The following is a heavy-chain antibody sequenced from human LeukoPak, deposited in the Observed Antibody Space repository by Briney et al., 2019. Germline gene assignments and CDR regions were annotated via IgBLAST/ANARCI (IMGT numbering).Heavy chain of an antibody. J-gene: IGHJ4*02. V-gene: IGHV3-30*12. CDR1: GFTFSTHG. Sequence: GGSLRLSCAVSGFTFSTHGIHWVRQAPGKGLEWVALLSYGGVNTHYAESVEGRFIVSRDNSMNTVHLEMSSLRVEDTAVYYCVRGYTIGPGGYWGQGTLVTVSS. CDR3: VRGYTIGPGGY. CDR2: LSYGGVNT. D-gene: IGHD3-16*02.